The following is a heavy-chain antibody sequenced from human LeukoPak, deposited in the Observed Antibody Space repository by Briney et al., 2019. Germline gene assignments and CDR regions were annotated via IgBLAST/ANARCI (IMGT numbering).Heavy chain of an antibody. CDR1: GFTFSSYS. D-gene: IGHD3-10*02. J-gene: IGHJ6*04. V-gene: IGHV3-21*01. CDR3: AELGITMIGGV. Sequence: GGSLRLSCAGSGFTFSSYSMNWVRQAPGKGLEWVSSISSSSLYIYYADSVKGRFTISRDNAKNSLYLQMNSLRAEDTAVYYCAELGITMIGGVWGKGTTVTISS. CDR2: ISSSSLYI.